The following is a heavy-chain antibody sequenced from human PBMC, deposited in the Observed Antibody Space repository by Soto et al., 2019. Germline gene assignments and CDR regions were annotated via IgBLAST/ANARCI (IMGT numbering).Heavy chain of an antibody. CDR3: AKATYSGSYFSDY. V-gene: IGHV3-30*18. CDR1: GFSFSRYG. CDR2: ISYDGSNE. D-gene: IGHD1-26*01. Sequence: QVQLVESGGGVVQPGRSLRLSCAASGFSFSRYGLHWVRQAPGKGLEWVAAISYDGSNEYYADSVKGRFTISRDNSKNTLYLQMNSLRAEDTAVCDCAKATYSGSYFSDYWGQGTLVTVSS. J-gene: IGHJ4*02.